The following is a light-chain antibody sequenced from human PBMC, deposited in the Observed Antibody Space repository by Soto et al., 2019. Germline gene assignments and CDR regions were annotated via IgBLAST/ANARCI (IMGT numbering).Light chain of an antibody. Sequence: DIQMTQSPSSLSASIGDRVTITCRASQTVNTYLHWYQQKPGKAPKLLIYAASNLQSGVPSRFSGSGSGTNFTLTISNLQPDDFATYYCQQYKSYSPYTFGQGTKVEIK. J-gene: IGKJ2*01. CDR2: AAS. CDR3: QQYKSYSPYT. CDR1: QTVNTY. V-gene: IGKV1-17*02.